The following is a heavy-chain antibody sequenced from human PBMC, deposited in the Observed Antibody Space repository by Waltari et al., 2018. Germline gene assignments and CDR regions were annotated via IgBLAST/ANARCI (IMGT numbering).Heavy chain of an antibody. CDR2: IYSSGST. CDR3: ARDWAAVADYYFDY. Sequence: QVQLQESGPRLVKPSETLSLTCTVSGGSISSYYRSRIRQPAGKGLEWIGRIYSSGSTNYNPSLRSRVTMSVDTSKNQFSLKLNSVTAADTAVYYCARDWAAVADYYFDYWGQGTLVTVSS. D-gene: IGHD6-19*01. V-gene: IGHV4-4*07. CDR1: GGSISSYY. J-gene: IGHJ4*02.